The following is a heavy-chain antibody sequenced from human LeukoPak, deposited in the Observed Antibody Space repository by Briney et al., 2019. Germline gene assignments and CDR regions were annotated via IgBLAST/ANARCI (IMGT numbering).Heavy chain of an antibody. V-gene: IGHV3-48*03. CDR1: GFTFSSYE. J-gene: IGHJ6*03. CDR3: ARGDSSGWPVQGVYMDV. D-gene: IGHD6-19*01. CDR2: ISSSGSTI. Sequence: GGSLRLSCAASGFTFSSYEMNWVRQAPGKGLEWVSYISSSGSTIYYADSVKGRFTISRDNAKNSLYLQMNSMRAEATAVYYCARGDSSGWPVQGVYMDVWGKGTTVTVSS.